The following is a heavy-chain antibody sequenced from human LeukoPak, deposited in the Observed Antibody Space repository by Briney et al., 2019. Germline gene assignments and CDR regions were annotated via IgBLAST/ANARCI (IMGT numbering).Heavy chain of an antibody. J-gene: IGHJ4*02. CDR2: INIDGRTT. Sequence: SLRLSCAASGFTFSIYWRHWGRQAPGKGRVCVSRINIDGRTTTYAESVKGRFTVSRDNAKNTLYLQMNSLRAEDTAVYYCARGGDYYDSSGYFWRPAEIDYWGQGTLVTVSS. CDR3: ARGGDYYDSSGYFWRPAEIDY. V-gene: IGHV3-74*03. CDR1: GFTFSIYW. D-gene: IGHD3-22*01.